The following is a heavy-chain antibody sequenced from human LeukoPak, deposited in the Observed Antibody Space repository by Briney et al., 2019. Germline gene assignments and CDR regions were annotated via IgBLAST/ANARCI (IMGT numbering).Heavy chain of an antibody. CDR2: INWNGGST. V-gene: IGHV3-20*04. CDR1: GFTFDDYG. J-gene: IGHJ4*02. Sequence: RAGGSLRLSCAASGFTFDDYGMSWVRQAPGKGLEWVSGINWNGGSTGYADSVKGRFTISRDNAKNSLYLQMNSLRAEDTALYYCARAPSYDSSGYFNYWGQGTLVTVSS. D-gene: IGHD3-22*01. CDR3: ARAPSYDSSGYFNY.